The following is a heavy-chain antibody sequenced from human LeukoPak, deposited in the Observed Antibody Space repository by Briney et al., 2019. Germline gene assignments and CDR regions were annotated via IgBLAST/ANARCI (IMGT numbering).Heavy chain of an antibody. J-gene: IGHJ4*02. D-gene: IGHD3-10*01. V-gene: IGHV4-61*02. CDR2: IYVSGNT. CDR3: ARVSMIRGVIDF. CDR1: GGSISSGSYY. Sequence: PSETLSLTCTDSGGSISSGSYYWSWLRQPAGKGLEWIGRIYVSGNTNYNPSLKSRLTISVDTSKNQFSLKLSSVTAADTAVYYCARVSMIRGVIDFWGLGTLVTVSS.